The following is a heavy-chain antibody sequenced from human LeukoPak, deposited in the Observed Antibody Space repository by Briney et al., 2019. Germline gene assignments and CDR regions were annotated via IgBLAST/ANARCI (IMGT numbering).Heavy chain of an antibody. CDR1: GCIFIDYY. CDR3: ARELRSVETPRYNYFDY. J-gene: IGHJ4*02. D-gene: IGHD4-23*01. Sequence: ASVNVSCKASGCIFIDYYIHSLRQAPGQGLEWVGIINPSFGSTTYAQSFQGRVAMTRDTSTSTVYMELSSLRSEDTAVYYCARELRSVETPRYNYFDYWGQGTLVTVSS. CDR2: INPSFGST. V-gene: IGHV1-46*01.